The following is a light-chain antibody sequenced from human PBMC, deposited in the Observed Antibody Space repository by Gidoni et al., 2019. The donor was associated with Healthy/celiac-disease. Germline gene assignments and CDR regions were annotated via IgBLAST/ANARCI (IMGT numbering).Light chain of an antibody. J-gene: IGKJ5*01. Sequence: EIVLTQSPATLSLSPGERATLSCRASQSVSSYLAWYQQKPGQAPRLLIYDASTRATGIPARFSGSGSGTAFSLPISSLEPEDFAVYYCQQRSNWPPVTFGQGTRLEIK. V-gene: IGKV3-11*01. CDR3: QQRSNWPPVT. CDR2: DAS. CDR1: QSVSSY.